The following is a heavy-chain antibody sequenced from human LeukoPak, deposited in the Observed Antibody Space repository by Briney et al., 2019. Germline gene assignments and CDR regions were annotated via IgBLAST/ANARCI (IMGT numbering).Heavy chain of an antibody. J-gene: IGHJ3*02. Sequence: PGGSLRLSCAASGFTVNSNYMSWVRQAPGKGLEWVSVIYGGGSSYYADSVKGRFTISRDNSKNTLFLQMNSLRAEDTAVYYCARGTYYYDSSGYLGDAFDIWGQGTMATVSS. V-gene: IGHV3-53*01. CDR3: ARGTYYYDSSGYLGDAFDI. CDR1: GFTVNSNY. D-gene: IGHD3-22*01. CDR2: IYGGGSS.